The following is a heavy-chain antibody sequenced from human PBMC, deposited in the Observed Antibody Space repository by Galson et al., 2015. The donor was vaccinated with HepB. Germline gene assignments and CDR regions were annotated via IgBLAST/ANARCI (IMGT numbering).Heavy chain of an antibody. V-gene: IGHV3-9*01. CDR3: AKDIGAAHGTGAFDI. J-gene: IGHJ3*02. CDR1: GFTFGDYA. D-gene: IGHD6-13*01. CDR2: ISWNSGSI. Sequence: SLRLSCAASGFTFGDYAMHWVRQAPGKGLEWVSGISWNSGSIGYADSVKGRFTISRDNAKNSLYLQMNSLRAEDTALYYCAKDIGAAHGTGAFDIWGQGTMVTVSS.